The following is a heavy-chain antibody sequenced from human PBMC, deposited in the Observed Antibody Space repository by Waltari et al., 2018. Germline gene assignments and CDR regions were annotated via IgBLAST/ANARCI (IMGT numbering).Heavy chain of an antibody. V-gene: IGHV4-34*01. CDR3: ASRVALRYFDWLSQRGYYGMDV. CDR2: INHSGST. CDR1: GGSFSGYY. D-gene: IGHD3-9*01. J-gene: IGHJ6*02. Sequence: QVQLQQWGAGLLKPSETLSLTCAVYGGSFSGYYWSWIRQPPGKGLEWIGEINHSGSTNYNPSLKSRVTISVDTSNNQFSLKLSSVTAADTAVYYCASRVALRYFDWLSQRGYYGMDVWGQGTTVTVSS.